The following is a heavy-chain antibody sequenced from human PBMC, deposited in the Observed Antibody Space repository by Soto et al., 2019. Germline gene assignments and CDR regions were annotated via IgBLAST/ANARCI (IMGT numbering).Heavy chain of an antibody. CDR2: IYPGDSDT. CDR1: GYSFTSYW. CDR3: ARQCGYYDSSLLGVSWFDP. V-gene: IGHV5-51*01. D-gene: IGHD3-22*01. Sequence: GESLKISCKGSGYSFTSYWIGWVRQMPGKGLEWMGIIYPGDSDTRYSPSFQGQVTISADKSISTAYLQWSSLKASDTAMYYCARQCGYYDSSLLGVSWFDPWGQGTLVTVSS. J-gene: IGHJ5*02.